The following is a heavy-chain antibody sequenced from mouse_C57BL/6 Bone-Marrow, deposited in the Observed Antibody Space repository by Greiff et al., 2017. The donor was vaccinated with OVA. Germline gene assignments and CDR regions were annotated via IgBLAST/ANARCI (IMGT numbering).Heavy chain of an antibody. CDR2: IYPGSGST. V-gene: IGHV1-55*01. CDR3: AGGNYGYAMDY. D-gene: IGHD2-1*01. CDR1: GYTFTSYW. J-gene: IGHJ4*01. Sequence: QVQLQQPGAELVKPGASVKMSCKASGYTFTSYWITWVKQRPGQGLEWIGDIYPGSGSTNYNEKFKSKATLTVDTSSSTAYLQLSSLTAEDSAVYYCAGGNYGYAMDYWGQGTSVTVSS.